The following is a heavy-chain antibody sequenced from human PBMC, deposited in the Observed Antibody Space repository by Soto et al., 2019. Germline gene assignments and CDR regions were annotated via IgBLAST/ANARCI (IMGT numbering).Heavy chain of an antibody. J-gene: IGHJ3*02. D-gene: IGHD3-10*01. CDR3: ARAEDYYGSGTPEGAFDI. CDR2: INPSGGST. CDR1: GYTFTSYY. Sequence: ASLKVSCKTSGYTFTSYYMHCVRQTHGQGLEWMGMINPSGGSTSYAQRFQGRVTMTRDTSTSTVYLDLSSLRSEDTAVYYCARAEDYYGSGTPEGAFDIWGQGTMVTVSS. V-gene: IGHV1-46*03.